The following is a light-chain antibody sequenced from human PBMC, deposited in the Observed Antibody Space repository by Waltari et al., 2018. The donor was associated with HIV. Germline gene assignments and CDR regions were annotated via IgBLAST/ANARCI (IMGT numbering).Light chain of an antibody. Sequence: QVVLTQSPSASASLGASVKLTCTLSSGHSNYAIAWHQQQPEKGPRFLMKLNSDGSHNKGDGVPDRFSGSRSGAERYLTISSRQSEDEADYYCQTWGTGIRVFGGGTKLTVL. CDR1: SGHSNYA. J-gene: IGLJ3*02. V-gene: IGLV4-69*01. CDR3: QTWGTGIRV. CDR2: LNSDGSH.